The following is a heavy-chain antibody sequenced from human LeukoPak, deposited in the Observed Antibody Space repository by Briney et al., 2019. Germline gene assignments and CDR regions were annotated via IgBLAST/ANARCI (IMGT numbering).Heavy chain of an antibody. V-gene: IGHV4-59*08. CDR3: ARARGSPSAVDY. J-gene: IGHJ4*02. CDR2: FYYSGST. D-gene: IGHD3-10*01. Sequence: PSETLSLTCTVSGGSISSDYWSWIRQPPGKGLEWIGYFYYSGSTNYNPSLKSRVTIFVDTPKNQFSLRLSSVSAADTAVYYCARARGSPSAVDYWGQGTLVTVSS. CDR1: GGSISSDY.